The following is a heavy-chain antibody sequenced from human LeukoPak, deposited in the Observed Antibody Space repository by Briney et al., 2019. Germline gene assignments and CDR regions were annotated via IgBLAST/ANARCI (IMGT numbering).Heavy chain of an antibody. CDR2: INPSGGST. V-gene: IGHV1-46*01. D-gene: IGHD6-19*01. CDR1: GYTLTELS. Sequence: ASVKVSCKVSGYTLTELSMHWVRQAPGQGLEWMGIINPSGGSTSYAQKFQGRVTMTRDTSTSTVYMELSSLRSEDTAVYYCAREAVAGPNYYYYGMDVWGQGTTVTVSS. CDR3: AREAVAGPNYYYYGMDV. J-gene: IGHJ6*02.